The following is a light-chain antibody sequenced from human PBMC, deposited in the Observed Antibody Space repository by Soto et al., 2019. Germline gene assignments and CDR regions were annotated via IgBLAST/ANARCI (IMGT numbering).Light chain of an antibody. CDR1: QSVSRN. CDR2: DAS. CDR3: QLYNYWPPS. J-gene: IGKJ5*01. V-gene: IGKV3D-15*01. Sequence: EKVMTRAPDRVSVSPGERATLSSRASQSVSRNLAWYQQKPGQAPRLLIYDASTRATGTPARFSGSGSGIKFTLSINSLRLGALPVYCSQLYNYWPPSSGAGTRLEIK.